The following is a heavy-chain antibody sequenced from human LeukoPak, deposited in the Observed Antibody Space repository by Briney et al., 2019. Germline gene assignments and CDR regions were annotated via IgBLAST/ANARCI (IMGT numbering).Heavy chain of an antibody. D-gene: IGHD3-3*01. CDR1: GFTFSNYA. CDR3: ARAYDFWSGYSYYYYYYGMDV. J-gene: IGHJ6*02. Sequence: GSLRLSCAASGFTFSNYAMSWVRQPPGKGLEWIGEINHSGSTNYNPSLKSRVTISVDTSKNQFSLKLSSVTAADTAVYYCARAYDFWSGYSYYYYYYGMDVWGQGTTVTVSS. V-gene: IGHV4-34*01. CDR2: INHSGST.